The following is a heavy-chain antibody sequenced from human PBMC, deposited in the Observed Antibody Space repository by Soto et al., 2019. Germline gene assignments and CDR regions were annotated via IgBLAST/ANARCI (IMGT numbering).Heavy chain of an antibody. V-gene: IGHV3-30*18. D-gene: IGHD3-22*01. CDR2: VSYDGSNK. CDR1: GFTFSSYG. CDR3: AKDTYYYDRSGYYTYDH. J-gene: IGHJ4*02. Sequence: GGSLRLSCAASGFTFSSYGVHWVRQAPGKGLEWVASVSYDGSNKHYADSVEGRFTISRDNSRNTLDLQMNSLRAEDTAVYYCAKDTYYYDRSGYYTYDHWGQGTQVTVSS.